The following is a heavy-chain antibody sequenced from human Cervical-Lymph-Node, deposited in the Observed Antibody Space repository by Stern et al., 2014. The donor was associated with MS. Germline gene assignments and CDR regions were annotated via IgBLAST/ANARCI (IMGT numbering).Heavy chain of an antibody. CDR2: ITPLFGTA. CDR3: ARHDSGIASD. Sequence: QVQLVESGAEVKKPGSAVKVSCKASGGTFSSVAISWVRQAPGQRLEWLGEITPLFGTANYAQKFRGRVTFTSTESTSTVYMDLSSRTSDYTAFYYCARHDSGIASDWGKGTLVTVSS. CDR1: GGTFSSVA. J-gene: IGHJ4*02. V-gene: IGHV1-69*01. D-gene: IGHD6-13*01.